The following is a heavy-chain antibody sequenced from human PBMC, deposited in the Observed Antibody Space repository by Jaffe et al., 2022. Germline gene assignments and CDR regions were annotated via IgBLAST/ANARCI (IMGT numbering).Heavy chain of an antibody. CDR2: IYHSGST. V-gene: IGHV4-38-2*01. D-gene: IGHD6-19*01. CDR3: ARLRGSSGWYGGKSGLALDY. J-gene: IGHJ4*02. Sequence: QVQLQESGPGLVKPSETLSLTCAVSGYSISSGYYWGWIRQPPGKGLEWIGSIYHSGSTYYNPSLKSRVTISVDTSKNQFSLKLSSVTAADTAVYYCARLRGSSGWYGGKSGLALDYWGQGTLVTVSS. CDR1: GYSISSGYY.